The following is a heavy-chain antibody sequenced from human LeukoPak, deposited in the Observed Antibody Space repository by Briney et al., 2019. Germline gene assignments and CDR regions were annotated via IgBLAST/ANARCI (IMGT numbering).Heavy chain of an antibody. J-gene: IGHJ6*03. CDR1: GGSFSGYY. Sequence: SETLSLTCAVSGGSFSGYYWSWICKPPATGLELNGDINHSGSTNYNPSLTSRVTISVDTSKNQISLKLSSVTAADTAVYYCARSGYCSSTSCYRREYYYYYYMDVWGKGTTVTVSS. D-gene: IGHD2-2*02. CDR2: INHSGST. V-gene: IGHV4-34*01. CDR3: ARSGYCSSTSCYRREYYYYYYMDV.